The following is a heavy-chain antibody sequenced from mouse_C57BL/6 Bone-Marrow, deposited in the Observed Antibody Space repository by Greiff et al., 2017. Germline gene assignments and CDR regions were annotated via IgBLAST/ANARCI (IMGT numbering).Heavy chain of an antibody. Sequence: EPGGGLVQPKGSLKLSCAASGFSFNTYAMNWVRQAPGKGLEWVARIRSKSNNYATYYADSVKDRFTISRDDSESMLYLQMNNLKTEDTAMYYCVLIYYYGSSSSYWYFDVWGTGTTVTVSS. CDR1: GFSFNTYA. D-gene: IGHD1-1*01. J-gene: IGHJ1*03. CDR2: IRSKSNNYAT. CDR3: VLIYYYGSSSSYWYFDV. V-gene: IGHV10-1*01.